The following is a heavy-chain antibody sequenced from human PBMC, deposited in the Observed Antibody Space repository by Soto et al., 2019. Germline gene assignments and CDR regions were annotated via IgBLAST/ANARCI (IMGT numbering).Heavy chain of an antibody. D-gene: IGHD2-2*01. CDR1: GYTFTSYA. CDR2: INAGNGNT. CDR3: ARGDMYCSSTSCYAWAFDI. J-gene: IGHJ3*02. V-gene: IGHV1-3*01. Sequence: ASVKVSCKASGYTFTSYAMHWVRQAPGQRLEWMGWINAGNGNTKYSQKFQGRVTITRDTSASTAYMELSSLRSEDTAVYYCARGDMYCSSTSCYAWAFDIWGQGTMVTVSS.